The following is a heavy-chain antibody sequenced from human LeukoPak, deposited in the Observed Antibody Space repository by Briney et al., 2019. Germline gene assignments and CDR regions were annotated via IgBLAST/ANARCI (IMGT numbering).Heavy chain of an antibody. V-gene: IGHV4-59*08. J-gene: IGHJ4*02. D-gene: IGHD5-24*01. CDR3: ARHGRDGYNLRFDY. CDR1: GGSISSYY. CDR2: IYYSGST. Sequence: SETLSLTCTVSGGSISSYYWSWIRQPPGKGLEWIGYIYYSGSTNYNPSLKRRVTISVDTSKNQFSLKLSSVTAADTAVYYCARHGRDGYNLRFDYWGQGTLVTVSS.